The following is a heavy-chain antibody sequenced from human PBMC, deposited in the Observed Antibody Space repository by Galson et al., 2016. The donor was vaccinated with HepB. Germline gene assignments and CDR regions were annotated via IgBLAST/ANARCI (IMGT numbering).Heavy chain of an antibody. J-gene: IGHJ4*02. CDR3: ARDADWNLDY. Sequence: SVKVSCKASGYTFTSYGISWVRQAPGQGLEWMGWFSTYSGNTNYGKRLQGRVTMTTDTSTSTAYMELRSLRSDDTAVYYCARDADWNLDYWGQGTLVTVSS. D-gene: IGHD1-1*01. CDR1: GYTFTSYG. CDR2: FSTYSGNT. V-gene: IGHV1-18*01.